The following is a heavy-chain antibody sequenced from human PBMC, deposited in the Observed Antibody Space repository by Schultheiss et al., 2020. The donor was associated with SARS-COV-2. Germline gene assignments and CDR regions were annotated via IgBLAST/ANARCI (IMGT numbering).Heavy chain of an antibody. V-gene: IGHV4-4*02. CDR1: GGSISSSNW. CDR2: IYHSGSN. CDR3: ARGTNHAFDI. J-gene: IGHJ3*02. Sequence: SETLSLTCAVSGGSISSSNWWSWVRQPPGKGLEWIGEIYHSGSNKYNPSLKSRVTISVDTSKNQFSLKLSSVTAADTAVYYCARGTNHAFDIWGQGTMVTVSS.